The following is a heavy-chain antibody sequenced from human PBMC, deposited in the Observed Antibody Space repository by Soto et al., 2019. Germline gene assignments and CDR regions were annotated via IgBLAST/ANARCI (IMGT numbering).Heavy chain of an antibody. D-gene: IGHD3-22*01. CDR1: GGSISSYY. J-gene: IGHJ3*02. CDR2: IYYSGST. CDR3: ARVVGAYYDSSGYYLASDAFDI. V-gene: IGHV4-59*06. Sequence: PSETLSLTCTVSGGSISSYYWSWIRQHPGKGLEWIGYIYYSGSTYYNPSLKSRVTISVDTSKNQFSLRLSSVTAADTAVYYCARVVGAYYDSSGYYLASDAFDIWGQGTMVTVSS.